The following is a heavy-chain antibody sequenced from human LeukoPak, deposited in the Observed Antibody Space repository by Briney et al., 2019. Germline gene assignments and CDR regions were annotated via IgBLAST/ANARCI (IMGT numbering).Heavy chain of an antibody. V-gene: IGHV6-1*01. J-gene: IGHJ4*02. CDR1: GDSVSSNSAA. CDR3: ARDRGSVGQWLAFDY. CDR2: TYYRSKGYN. D-gene: IGHD6-19*01. Sequence: SQTLSLTCAISGDSVSSNSAAWNWIRQSPSRGLEWLGRTYYRSKGYNDYAVSVKSRITLNPDTSKNPFSLQLNSVTPEGTAVYYCARDRGSVGQWLAFDYWGQGTLVTVSS.